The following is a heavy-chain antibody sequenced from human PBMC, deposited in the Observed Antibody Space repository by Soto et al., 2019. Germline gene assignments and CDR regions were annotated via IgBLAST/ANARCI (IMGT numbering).Heavy chain of an antibody. J-gene: IGHJ6*03. D-gene: IGHD1-26*01. V-gene: IGHV1-8*01. CDR1: GYTSTSYD. CDR3: ARAVGYSYYMDV. Sequence: ASVKVSCKASGYTSTSYDINWVRQATGQGIEWMGWMNPNSGNTGYAQKFQGRVTMTRNTSISTAYMELSSLRSEDTAVYYCARAVGYSYYMDVWGKGTTVTLSS. CDR2: MNPNSGNT.